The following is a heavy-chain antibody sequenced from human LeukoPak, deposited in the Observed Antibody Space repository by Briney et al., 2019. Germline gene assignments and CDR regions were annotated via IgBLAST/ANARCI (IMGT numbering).Heavy chain of an antibody. V-gene: IGHV3-23*01. Sequence: GGSLRLSCSASGFIFNNYGLMWVRQAPGKGLELVSAISNDGGGTTYADFVKGRFTISRDNSKNTLSLQMNSLRPEDTALYYCAKGNSGYFADLWGQGTVVTVSS. CDR2: ISNDGGGT. CDR3: AKGNSGYFADL. D-gene: IGHD3-22*01. J-gene: IGHJ5*02. CDR1: GFIFNNYG.